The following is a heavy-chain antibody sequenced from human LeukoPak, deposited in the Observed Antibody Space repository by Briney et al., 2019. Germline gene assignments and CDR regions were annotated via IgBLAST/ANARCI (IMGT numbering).Heavy chain of an antibody. CDR3: ARDLTMVRGGGLDY. J-gene: IGHJ4*02. CDR2: IYYSGST. Sequence: SETLSLTCTVSGGSISSYYWSWIRQPPGKGLEWVGYIYYSGSTNYNPSLKSRVTISVCTSKNQFSLKLSSVTAADTAVYYCARDLTMVRGGGLDYWGQGTLVTVSS. V-gene: IGHV4-59*01. D-gene: IGHD3-10*01. CDR1: GGSISSYY.